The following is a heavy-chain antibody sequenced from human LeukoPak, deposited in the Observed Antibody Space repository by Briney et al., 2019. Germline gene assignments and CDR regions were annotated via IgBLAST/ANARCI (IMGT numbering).Heavy chain of an antibody. CDR2: IWYDGQTK. CDR3: AREWGRIAVAGGPGY. CDR1: GFIFSNYG. V-gene: IGHV3-33*01. J-gene: IGHJ4*02. D-gene: IGHD6-19*01. Sequence: GESLRLSCEASGFIFSNYGMHWVRQAPGKGLEWLALIWYDGQTKFYADSVKGRFTISRDNSGNTLFLHMTSLRVEDTAVYYCAREWGRIAVAGGPGYWGQGALVTVSS.